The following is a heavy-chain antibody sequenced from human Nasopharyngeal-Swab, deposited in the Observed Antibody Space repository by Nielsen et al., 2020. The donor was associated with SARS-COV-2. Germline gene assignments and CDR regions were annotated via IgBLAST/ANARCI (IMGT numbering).Heavy chain of an antibody. CDR3: ARGRDIVVVPAAIRAFDI. CDR1: GGSFSGYY. CDR2: INHSGST. J-gene: IGHJ3*02. D-gene: IGHD2-2*02. Sequence: GSLRLSCAVYGGSFSGYYWSWIRQPPGKGLEWIGEINHSGSTNYNPSLKSRVTISVDTSKNQFSLKLSSVTAADTAVYYCARGRDIVVVPAAIRAFDIWGQGTMVTVSS. V-gene: IGHV4-34*01.